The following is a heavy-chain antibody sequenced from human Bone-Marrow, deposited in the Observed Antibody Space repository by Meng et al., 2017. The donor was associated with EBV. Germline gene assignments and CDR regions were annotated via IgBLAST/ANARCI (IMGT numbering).Heavy chain of an antibody. CDR3: AREKGGGAQDY. CDR2: IYYSGSS. D-gene: IGHD2-15*01. V-gene: IGHV4-59*01. Sequence: QVQLQESGPVLVKPSVTLSLTCTVSGGSISSYYWSWIRQPPGKGLEWIGYIYYSGSSNYNPSLKSRVTISVDTSKNQFSLKLSSVTAADTAVYYCAREKGGGAQDYWGQGTLVTVSS. J-gene: IGHJ4*02. CDR1: GGSISSYY.